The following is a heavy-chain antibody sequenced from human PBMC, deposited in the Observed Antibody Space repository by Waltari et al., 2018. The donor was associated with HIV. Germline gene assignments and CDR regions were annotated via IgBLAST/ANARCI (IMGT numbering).Heavy chain of an antibody. V-gene: IGHV3-7*03. CDR1: GFTFSSYW. Sequence: EVQLVESGGGLVQPGGSLRLSCAASGFTFSSYWMSWVRQAPGKGLEWVANRKQDGSEKYYVDSVKGRFTISRDNAKNSLYLQMNSLRAEDTAVYYCASTPFWSGYTFDYWGQGTLVTVSS. D-gene: IGHD3-3*01. CDR2: RKQDGSEK. CDR3: ASTPFWSGYTFDY. J-gene: IGHJ4*02.